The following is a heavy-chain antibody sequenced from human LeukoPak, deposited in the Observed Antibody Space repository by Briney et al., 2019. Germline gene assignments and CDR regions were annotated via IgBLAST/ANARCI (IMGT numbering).Heavy chain of an antibody. CDR1: RFTFSSYS. J-gene: IGHJ6*03. CDR3: ARENYYYYYMDV. V-gene: IGHV3-21*01. Sequence: GGSLRLSWAASRFTFSSYSMSWGRQAPGKGLEWVSSISSSSSYIYYADSVKGRFTISRDNAKNSLYLQMNSLRAEDTAVYYCARENYYYYYMDVWGKGTTVTVSS. CDR2: ISSSSSYI.